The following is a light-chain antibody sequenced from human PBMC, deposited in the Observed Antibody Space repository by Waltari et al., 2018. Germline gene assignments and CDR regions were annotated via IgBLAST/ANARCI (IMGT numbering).Light chain of an antibody. CDR1: SGHTTNI. CDR3: QTVGHGTWV. J-gene: IGLJ3*02. Sequence: QLVLTQSPSASASLGALPTLTCTLTSGHTTNILVWHQQQPEKCRRYLMKVNSEGSHSKGDQVPDRFSGCSSGAWRYLTISNFQSEDEPDCFCQTVGHGTWVFGGGTKLTVL. CDR2: VNSEGSH. V-gene: IGLV4-69*01.